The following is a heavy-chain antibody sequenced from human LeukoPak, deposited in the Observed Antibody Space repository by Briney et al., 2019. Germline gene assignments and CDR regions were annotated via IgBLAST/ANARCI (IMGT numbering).Heavy chain of an antibody. CDR1: GFTFSNYA. J-gene: IGHJ4*02. Sequence: GGSLRLSCAASGFTFSNYAMSWVRQAPGKGLEWVSSIGSGGTTFYADSVKGRFTISRDNSKNTLYLQMSSLRAEDTAVYYCAKALEVTAIFDYWGQGTLVTVSS. D-gene: IGHD2-21*02. CDR3: AKALEVTAIFDY. V-gene: IGHV3-23*01. CDR2: IGSGGTT.